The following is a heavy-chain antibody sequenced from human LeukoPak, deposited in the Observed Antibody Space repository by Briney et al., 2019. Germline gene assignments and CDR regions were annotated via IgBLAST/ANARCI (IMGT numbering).Heavy chain of an antibody. V-gene: IGHV4-34*01. CDR1: GGSLSGYY. D-gene: IGHD2-15*01. CDR2: INHSGST. J-gene: IGHJ1*01. Sequence: SETLSLTCAVYGGSLSGYYWSWIRQPPGKGLEWIGEINHSGSTYYNPSLKSRVTISVDTSKNQFSLKLSSVTAADTAVYYCARRLLGYCSGGSCYSGYFQHWGQGTLVTVSS. CDR3: ARRLLGYCSGGSCYSGYFQH.